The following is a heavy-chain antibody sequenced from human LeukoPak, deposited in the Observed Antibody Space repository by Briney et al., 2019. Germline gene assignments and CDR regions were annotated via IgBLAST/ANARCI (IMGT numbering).Heavy chain of an antibody. D-gene: IGHD5-18*01. V-gene: IGHV3-30*18. CDR3: AKDRVQLWSLYYYYYGMDV. CDR1: GFTFSSYG. J-gene: IGHJ6*02. Sequence: GGSLRLSCAASGFTFSSYGMHWVPQARGKGLEWVAVISYDGSNKYYADSVKGRFTISRDNYKNTLYLQMNSLRAEDTAVYYCAKDRVQLWSLYYYYYGMDVWGQGTTVTVSS. CDR2: ISYDGSNK.